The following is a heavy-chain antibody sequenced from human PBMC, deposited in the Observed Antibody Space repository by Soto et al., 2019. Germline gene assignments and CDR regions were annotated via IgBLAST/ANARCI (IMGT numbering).Heavy chain of an antibody. CDR1: GFTFSSYA. CDR2: ISGSGGST. J-gene: IGHJ6*02. CDR3: ARPSHKDIVVVPAAQRGYYCYGMDV. V-gene: IGHV3-23*01. D-gene: IGHD2-2*01. Sequence: GGSLRLSCAASGFTFSSYAMSWVRQAPGKGLEWVSAISGSGGSTYYADSVKGRFTISRDNSKNTLYLQMNSLRAEDTAVYYCARPSHKDIVVVPAAQRGYYCYGMDVWGQGTTVTVSS.